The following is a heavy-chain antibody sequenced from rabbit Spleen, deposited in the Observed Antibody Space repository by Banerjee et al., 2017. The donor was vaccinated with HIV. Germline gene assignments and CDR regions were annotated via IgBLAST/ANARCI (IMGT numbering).Heavy chain of an antibody. D-gene: IGHD8-1*01. J-gene: IGHJ6*01. CDR3: ARDAGSSGSCYCIDL. V-gene: IGHV1S40*01. CDR1: GLSSSSSNY. CDR2: ITASSSGFS. Sequence: QSLAESGGGVLVTREAPMITCTAAGLSSSSSNYNWCVRQHPGKGLEWIGCITASSSGFSYYVTWAKGRFTFSKTSSTTVTLQMTSLTVADTATYFCARDAGSSGSCYCIDLWGPGTLVTVS.